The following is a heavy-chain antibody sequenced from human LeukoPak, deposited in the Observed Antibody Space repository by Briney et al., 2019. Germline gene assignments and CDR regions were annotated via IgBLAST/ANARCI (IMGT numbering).Heavy chain of an antibody. CDR2: IYYSRST. CDR3: ARGHGDGRGSYFDY. V-gene: IGHV4-59*01. J-gene: IGHJ4*02. Sequence: SETLSLTCTVSGGSIINYYWSWLRQSPGKGLEWVGYIYYSRSTNYNPSLKSRFTISVDTSKNQFSLSLSSVTAADTAVYYCARGHGDGRGSYFDYWGQGTLVTVSS. CDR1: GGSIINYY. D-gene: IGHD4-17*01.